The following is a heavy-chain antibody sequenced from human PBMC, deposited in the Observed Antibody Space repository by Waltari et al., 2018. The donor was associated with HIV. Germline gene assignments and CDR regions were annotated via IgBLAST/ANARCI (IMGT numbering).Heavy chain of an antibody. D-gene: IGHD5-12*01. Sequence: QVQLQESGPGLVKPSQTLSLTCTVSGGSISRGSSYWSWIRQPAGKGLEWIGRIYTGGNTDYNPSLKSRVTISVDTSKNQFSLKLTSVTAADTAVYYCARARVRSGYGLYYYYGMDVWGQGTTVTVSS. CDR1: GGSISRGSSY. CDR2: IYTGGNT. J-gene: IGHJ6*02. V-gene: IGHV4-61*02. CDR3: ARARVRSGYGLYYYYGMDV.